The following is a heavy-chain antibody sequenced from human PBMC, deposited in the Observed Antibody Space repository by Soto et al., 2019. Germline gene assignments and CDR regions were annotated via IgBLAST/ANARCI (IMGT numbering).Heavy chain of an antibody. D-gene: IGHD6-6*01. V-gene: IGHV4-31*01. CDR2: MYYSGIT. CDR3: ARGCVANSSSSRFYGMDV. Sequence: SETLSLTCTVSGGSISNCGYFWTWIPQRPGQDLECIGYMYYSGITHSNPSLRTLVVISVNTYKNQFSLMKSSVTAAAAADYSCARGCVANSSSSRFYGMDVWGQGTTVTVSS. CDR1: GGSISNCGYF. J-gene: IGHJ6*02.